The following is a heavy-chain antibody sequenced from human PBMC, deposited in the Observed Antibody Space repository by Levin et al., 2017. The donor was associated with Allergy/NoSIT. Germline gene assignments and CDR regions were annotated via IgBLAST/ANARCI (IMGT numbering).Heavy chain of an antibody. Sequence: GGSLRLSCAASGFTFSDYYMSWIRQAPGKGLEWVSYISSSGSTIYYADSVKGRFTISRDNAKNSLYLQMNSLRAEDTAVYYCARAGRDIVVVPAAIPNYYYGMDVWGQGTTVTVSS. D-gene: IGHD2-2*02. J-gene: IGHJ6*02. V-gene: IGHV3-11*01. CDR1: GFTFSDYY. CDR3: ARAGRDIVVVPAAIPNYYYGMDV. CDR2: ISSSGSTI.